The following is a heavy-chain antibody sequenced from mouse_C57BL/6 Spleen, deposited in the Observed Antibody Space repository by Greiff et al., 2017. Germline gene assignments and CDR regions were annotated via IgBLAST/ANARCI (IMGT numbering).Heavy chain of an antibody. CDR1: GYAFTNYL. J-gene: IGHJ2*01. CDR3: ARSPTTVVAPFDY. V-gene: IGHV1-54*01. Sequence: QVQLQQSGAELVRPGTSVKVSCKASGYAFTNYLIEWVKQRPGQGLEWIGVINPGSGGTNYNEKFKGKATLTADKSSSTAYMQRSSLTSEDAAVYFCARSPTTVVAPFDYWGQGTTLTVSS. CDR2: INPGSGGT. D-gene: IGHD1-1*01.